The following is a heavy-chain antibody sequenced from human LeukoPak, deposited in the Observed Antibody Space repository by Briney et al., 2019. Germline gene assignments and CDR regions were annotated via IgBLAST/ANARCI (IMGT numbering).Heavy chain of an antibody. Sequence: SRTLSLTCAVYGASFNDYYWSWIRHSPTKGLEWIGEVNHSGSAKYNPSLKSRVTISADKSKNQFFLRLSPVAAADSGVYYCARERASNNHDNWLDPWGQGTLVTVSS. J-gene: IGHJ5*02. CDR1: GASFNDYY. CDR3: ARERASNNHDNWLDP. V-gene: IGHV4-34*01. CDR2: VNHSGSA.